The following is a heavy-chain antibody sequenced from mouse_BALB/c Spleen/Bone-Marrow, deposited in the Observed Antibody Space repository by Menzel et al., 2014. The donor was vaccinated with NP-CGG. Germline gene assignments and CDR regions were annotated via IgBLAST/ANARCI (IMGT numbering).Heavy chain of an antibody. Sequence: VQLVESGPGLVSPSQRLSITCTVSGFSLTTYGVHWVRQPPGKGLEWLGVIWAGGSTHYNSALMSRLSISKDNSNNQVFLKMNSLQTDDTAMYYCARDKGNGNSLYYSMDYWGQGISVTVSS. CDR1: GFSLTTYG. D-gene: IGHD2-1*01. CDR2: IWAGGST. V-gene: IGHV2-9*02. CDR3: ARDKGNGNSLYYSMDY. J-gene: IGHJ4*01.